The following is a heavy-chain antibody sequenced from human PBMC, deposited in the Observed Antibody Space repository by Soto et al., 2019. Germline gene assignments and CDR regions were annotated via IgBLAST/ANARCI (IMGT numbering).Heavy chain of an antibody. Sequence: PGESLKISCKGSGYSLTSYWIGWVRQMPGKGLEWMGIIYPGDSDTRYSPSFQGQVTISADESISTAYLQWSSLKASDTAMYYCARPNSGITMVRGVIKIDAFDIWGQGTMVTVSS. CDR3: ARPNSGITMVRGVIKIDAFDI. V-gene: IGHV5-51*01. D-gene: IGHD3-10*01. J-gene: IGHJ3*02. CDR2: IYPGDSDT. CDR1: GYSLTSYW.